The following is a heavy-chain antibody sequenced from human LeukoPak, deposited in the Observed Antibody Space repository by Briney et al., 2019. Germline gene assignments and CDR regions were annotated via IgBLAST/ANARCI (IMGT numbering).Heavy chain of an antibody. Sequence: SETLSLTCTVSGYSISSAYYWSWIRQPPGKGLEWIGYIYYSRSTYYSPSLKSRVTISVDTSKNQFSLKLTSVTAADTAVYYCARRKGFGEGYFDSWGQGTLVTVSS. CDR2: IYYSRST. CDR1: GYSISSAYY. D-gene: IGHD3-10*01. V-gene: IGHV4-38-2*02. J-gene: IGHJ4*02. CDR3: ARRKGFGEGYFDS.